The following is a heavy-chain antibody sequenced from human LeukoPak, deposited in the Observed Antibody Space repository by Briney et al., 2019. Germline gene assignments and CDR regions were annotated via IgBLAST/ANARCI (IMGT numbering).Heavy chain of an antibody. D-gene: IGHD2-21*02. J-gene: IGHJ4*02. V-gene: IGHV1-2*06. CDR3: ASWVTAARGDFDY. CDR2: INPNSGDT. CDR1: GYTFTGYY. Sequence: GASVKVSCKASGYTFTGYYLHWVRQAPGQGLEWMGRINPNSGDTNYARKFQGRVTMTRDTSISIAYMELSRLRSDDTAVYYCASWVTAARGDFDYWGQGTLVTVSS.